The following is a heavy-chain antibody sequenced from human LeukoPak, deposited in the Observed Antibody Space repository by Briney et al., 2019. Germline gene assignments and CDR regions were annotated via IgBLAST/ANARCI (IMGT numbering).Heavy chain of an antibody. V-gene: IGHV4-59*01. D-gene: IGHD3-3*02. CDR3: ARELSNDAFDI. Sequence: SETLSLTCTVSGGPISSYYWSWIRQPPGKGLEWIGYIYYSGSTNYNPSLKSRVTISVDTSKNQFSLKLSSVTAADTAVYYCARELSNDAFDIWGQGTTVTVSS. CDR1: GGPISSYY. CDR2: IYYSGST. J-gene: IGHJ3*02.